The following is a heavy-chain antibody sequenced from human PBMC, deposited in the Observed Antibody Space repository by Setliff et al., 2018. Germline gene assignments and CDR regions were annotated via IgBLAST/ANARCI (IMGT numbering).Heavy chain of an antibody. CDR1: GYTFTTYA. V-gene: IGHV7-4-1*02. CDR3: ARSSISCYYACNYNYMDV. J-gene: IGHJ6*03. D-gene: IGHD2-2*01. CDR2: IHTNTGNP. Sequence: ASVKVSCKTSGYTFTTYAMGWMRQAPGQRLEWMGWIHTNTGNPSYAQGFTGRFVFSLDTSVSTAYLQISSLKAEDTAIYYCARSSISCYYACNYNYMDVWGKGTTVTVSS.